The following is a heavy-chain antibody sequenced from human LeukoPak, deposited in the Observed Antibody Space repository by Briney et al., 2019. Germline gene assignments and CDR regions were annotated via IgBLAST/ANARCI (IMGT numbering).Heavy chain of an antibody. CDR1: GFTFSDYY. CDR2: ISSSGSTI. J-gene: IGHJ6*03. D-gene: IGHD3-22*01. Sequence: GGSLRLSCAASGFTFSDYYMSWIRQAPGKGLEWVSYISSSGSTIYYADSVKGRFTISRDNAKNSLYLQMNSLRAEDTAVYYCARVPSYYDSSGYPRPYSYYYYMDVWGKGTTVTVSS. CDR3: ARVPSYYDSSGYPRPYSYYYYMDV. V-gene: IGHV3-11*01.